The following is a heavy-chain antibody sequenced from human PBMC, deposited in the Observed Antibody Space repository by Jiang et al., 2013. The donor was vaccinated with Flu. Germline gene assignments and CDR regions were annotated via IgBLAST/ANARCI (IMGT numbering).Heavy chain of an antibody. CDR2: VHYTGST. Sequence: PGLVKPSETLSLTCTVSGDSISSSAFFCAWIRQSPGKGLEWIGTVHYTGSTYYTPSLKSRLSMSVDTSKNQFSLKLSSVTASDTAVYYCAKIMTKMFRGVTPNAFDYWGQGNLVTVSS. V-gene: IGHV4-39*01. D-gene: IGHD3-10*01. CDR3: AKIMTKMFRGVTPNAFDY. J-gene: IGHJ4*02. CDR1: GDSISSSAFF.